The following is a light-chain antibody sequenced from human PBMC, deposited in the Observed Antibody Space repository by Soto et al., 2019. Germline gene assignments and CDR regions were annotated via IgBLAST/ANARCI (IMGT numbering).Light chain of an antibody. CDR2: RTF. CDR3: QHYNSYSEA. V-gene: IGKV3-20*01. CDR1: QSISSSY. J-gene: IGKJ1*01. Sequence: EIVLTQSPGTLSLSPGERATLSCRASQSISSSYLAWYQQKPGQPPRLLLYRTFSRATGIPDRFSGSGSGTDFTLTISRLEPEDFATYYCQHYNSYSEAFGQGTKVELK.